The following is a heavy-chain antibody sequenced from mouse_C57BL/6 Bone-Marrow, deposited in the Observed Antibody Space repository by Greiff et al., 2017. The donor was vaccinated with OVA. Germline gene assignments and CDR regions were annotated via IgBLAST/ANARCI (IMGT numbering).Heavy chain of an antibody. V-gene: IGHV1-19*01. CDR3: ASPPYSEYYVDY. Sequence: EVQLQQSGPVLVKPGASVKMSCKASGYTFTDYYMNWVKQSHGKSLEWIGVINPYNGGTSYNQKFKGKATLTVDKSSSTAYMELNSLTSEDSAVYYCASPPYSEYYVDYWGQGTTLTVSA. CDR1: GYTFTDYY. CDR2: INPYNGGT. D-gene: IGHD2-10*01. J-gene: IGHJ2*01.